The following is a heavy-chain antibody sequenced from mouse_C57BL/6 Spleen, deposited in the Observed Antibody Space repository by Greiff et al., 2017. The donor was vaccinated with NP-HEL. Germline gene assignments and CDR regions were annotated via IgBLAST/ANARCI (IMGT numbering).Heavy chain of an antibody. J-gene: IGHJ4*01. CDR2: IYPGDGDT. CDR3: ARSKNWAYAMDY. D-gene: IGHD4-1*01. CDR1: GYAFSSYW. V-gene: IGHV1-80*01. Sequence: QVQLQQSGAELVKPGASVKISCKASGYAFSSYWMNWVKQRPGKGLEWIGQIYPGDGDTNYNGKFKGKATLTADKSSSTAYMQLSSLTSEDSAVYFCARSKNWAYAMDYWGQGTSVTVSS.